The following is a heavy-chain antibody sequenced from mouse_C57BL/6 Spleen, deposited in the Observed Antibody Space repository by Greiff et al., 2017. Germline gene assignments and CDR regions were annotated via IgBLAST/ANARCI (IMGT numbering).Heavy chain of an antibody. J-gene: IGHJ1*03. CDR3: ARGREHWYFDV. CDR1: GFTFSSYA. Sequence: DVHLVESGGGLVKPGGSLKLSCAASGFTFSSYAMSWVRQTPEKRLEWVATISDGGSYTYYPDNVKGRFTISRDNAKNNLYLQMSHLKSEDTAMYYCARGREHWYFDVWGTGTTVTVAS. V-gene: IGHV5-4*01. CDR2: ISDGGSYT.